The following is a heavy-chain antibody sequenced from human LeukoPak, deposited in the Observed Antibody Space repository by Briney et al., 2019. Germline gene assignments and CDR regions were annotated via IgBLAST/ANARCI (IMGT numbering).Heavy chain of an antibody. J-gene: IGHJ4*02. CDR2: ISSSSSYI. D-gene: IGHD3-22*01. V-gene: IGHV3-21*01. Sequence: PGGSLRLSCAASGFTFSSYGMNWVRQAPGKGLEWVSSISSSSSYIYYADSVKGRFTISRDNAKNSLYLQMNSLRAEDTAVYYCARGGVAYYYDSSGYYALDYWGQGTLVTVSS. CDR1: GFTFSSYG. CDR3: ARGGVAYYYDSSGYYALDY.